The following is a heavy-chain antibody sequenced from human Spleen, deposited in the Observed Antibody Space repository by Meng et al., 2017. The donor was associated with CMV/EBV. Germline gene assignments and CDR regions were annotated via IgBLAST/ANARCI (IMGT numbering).Heavy chain of an antibody. D-gene: IGHD3-22*01. J-gene: IGHJ4*02. CDR3: ARVGVASGYSGPFDY. CDR2: INPSGGST. Sequence: ASVKVSCKASGYTFTSYYMHWVRQAPGQGLEWMGIINPSGGSTSYAQKFQGRVTMTRDTSTSTVYMELSSLRSEDTAVYYCARVGVASGYSGPFDYWGRGTLVTVSS. CDR1: GYTFTSYY. V-gene: IGHV1-46*01.